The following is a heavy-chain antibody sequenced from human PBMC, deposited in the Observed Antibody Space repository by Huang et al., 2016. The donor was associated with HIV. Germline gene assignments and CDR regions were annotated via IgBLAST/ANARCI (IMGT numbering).Heavy chain of an antibody. CDR1: GYKFTRYC. V-gene: IGHV5-51*01. D-gene: IGHD2-15*01. CDR3: ARQRASGSTYVDS. CDR2: IYPCDSDT. Sequence: EVQLVQSGAEVKKPGESLKSACRGSGYKFTRYCIAWVRQMPVKGLARMGIIYPCDSDTRYSPSFQGQVTISADKSSNTAYLQWSSLKTSDTAMYFCARQRASGSTYVDSWGQGTLLTVYS. J-gene: IGHJ4*02.